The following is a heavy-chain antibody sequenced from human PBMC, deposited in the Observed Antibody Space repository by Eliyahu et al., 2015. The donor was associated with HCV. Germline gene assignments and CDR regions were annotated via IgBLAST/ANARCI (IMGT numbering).Heavy chain of an antibody. D-gene: IGHD3-10*01. V-gene: IGHV4-34*02. CDR3: ARVARSGAHPPS. J-gene: IGHJ5*02. CDR2: MNHSGST. Sequence: QVQLQQWGAGLLKPSETLSLPCAVYGGSLXGYHWXXIRQNXARGLEWIGEMNHSGSTXYXESLKSRVTISEDTSKSQFYLKLNSVTAADTAVYYCARVARSGAHPPSWGQGTLVTVSS. CDR1: GGSLXGYH.